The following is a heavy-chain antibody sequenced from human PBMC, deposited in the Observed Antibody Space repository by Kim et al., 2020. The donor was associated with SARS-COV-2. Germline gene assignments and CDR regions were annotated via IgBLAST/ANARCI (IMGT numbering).Heavy chain of an antibody. Sequence: VKGRVTISSDNAKNSHYLQMNSLRAEDTAVYYCARDLFPFFGIGVGAFDIWGQGTMVTVSS. D-gene: IGHD3-3*01. V-gene: IGHV3-11*04. J-gene: IGHJ3*02. CDR3: ARDLFPFFGIGVGAFDI.